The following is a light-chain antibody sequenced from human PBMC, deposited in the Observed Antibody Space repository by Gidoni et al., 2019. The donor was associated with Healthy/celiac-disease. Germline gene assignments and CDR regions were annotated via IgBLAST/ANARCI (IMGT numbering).Light chain of an antibody. V-gene: IGKV3-11*01. Sequence: EIVFTQSPATLSLSPGERATLSCRASQSVNSYLAWYQQKPGQAPRLLIYEASNRATGIPARFSGSGSGTDFTLTIRSLEPEDFAVYYCQQRRNWLTVGGGTKVEIK. J-gene: IGKJ4*01. CDR3: QQRRNWLT. CDR1: QSVNSY. CDR2: EAS.